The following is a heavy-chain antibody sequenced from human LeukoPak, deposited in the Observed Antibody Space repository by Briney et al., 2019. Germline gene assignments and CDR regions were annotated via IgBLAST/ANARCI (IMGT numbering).Heavy chain of an antibody. J-gene: IGHJ4*02. CDR3: ARSKAEGKLNY. CDR2: ISYDGSNK. CDR1: GFTFSSYA. V-gene: IGHV3-30-3*01. D-gene: IGHD3-16*01. Sequence: PGGSLRRSCAASGFTFSSYAMHWVRQAPGKGLEWVAVISYDGSNKYYADSVKGRFTISRDNSKNTLYLQMNSLRAEDTAVYYCARSKAEGKLNYWGQGTLVTVSS.